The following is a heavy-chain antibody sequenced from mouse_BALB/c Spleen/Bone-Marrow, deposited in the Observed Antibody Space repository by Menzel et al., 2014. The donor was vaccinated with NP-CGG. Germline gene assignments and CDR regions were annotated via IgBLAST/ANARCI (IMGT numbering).Heavy chain of an antibody. CDR2: IYPSDTYT. J-gene: IGHJ4*01. CDR3: TRYGNSHYYAVDY. D-gene: IGHD1-1*01. V-gene: IGHV1-69*02. CDR1: GYTFTSYW. Sequence: QVQLKQSGAELVRPGASVKLSCRASGYTFTSYWINWVKQRLGQGLEWIGNIYPSDTYTNYNQRFKDKATLTVDKSSSTAYMQLSSPTSEDSAVYYCTRYGNSHYYAVDYWGQGTSVTVSS.